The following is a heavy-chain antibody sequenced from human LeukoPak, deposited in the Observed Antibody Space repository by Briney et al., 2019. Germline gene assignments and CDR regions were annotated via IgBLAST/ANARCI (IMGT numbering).Heavy chain of an antibody. J-gene: IGHJ4*02. CDR1: GFTFTSYA. CDR3: ARDAGYYFDC. V-gene: IGHV3-30-3*01. CDR2: ISYDGTNK. Sequence: GRSLRLSCAVSGFTFTSYAMHWVRQAPGKGLEWVAVISYDGTNKYYADSVKGRFTISRDNSKNTLYLQMNSLRAEDTAVFYCARDAGYYFDCWGQGTLVTVSS. D-gene: IGHD3-10*01.